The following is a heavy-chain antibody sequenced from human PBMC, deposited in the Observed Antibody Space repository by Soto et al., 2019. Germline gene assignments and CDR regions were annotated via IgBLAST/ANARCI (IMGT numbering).Heavy chain of an antibody. D-gene: IGHD6-13*01. CDR3: ERPLLPGIAAAGYKWFDP. Sequence: EVQLVESGGGLVQPGGSLRLSCAASGFTFSSYWMHWVRQAPGKGLVWVSRINSNGSSTSYADSVKGRCTISRDNAKDTLSLQMNRLRAEDTAVYYCERPLLPGIAAAGYKWFDPWGQGTLVTVSS. V-gene: IGHV3-74*01. J-gene: IGHJ5*02. CDR2: INSNGSST. CDR1: GFTFSSYW.